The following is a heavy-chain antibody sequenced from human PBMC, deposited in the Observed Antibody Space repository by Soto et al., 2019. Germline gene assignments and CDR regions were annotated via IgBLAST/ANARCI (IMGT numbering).Heavy chain of an antibody. D-gene: IGHD6-13*01. CDR3: ARDIGYSSSWYTFDP. V-gene: IGHV3-30-3*01. CDR1: GVTVSSYA. CDR2: ISYDGSNK. Sequence: GGSLRLSCAASGVTVSSYAMHWVRQAPGKGLEWVAVISYDGSNKYYADSVKGRFTISRDNSKNTLYLQMNSLRAEDTAVYYCARDIGYSSSWYTFDPWGQGTLVTVSS. J-gene: IGHJ5*02.